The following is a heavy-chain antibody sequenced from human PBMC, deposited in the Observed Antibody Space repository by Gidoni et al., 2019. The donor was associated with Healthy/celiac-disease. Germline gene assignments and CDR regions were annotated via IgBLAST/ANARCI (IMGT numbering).Heavy chain of an antibody. Sequence: QVQLVQSGAEVKKPGASVKVSCKASGYTFTGYYMHWVRQAPGQGLEWMGWINPNSGGTNYAQNFQGWVTMTRDTSISTAYMELSRLRSDDTAVYYCARGPNSSGGWRDAFDIWGQGTMVTVSS. V-gene: IGHV1-2*04. CDR2: INPNSGGT. D-gene: IGHD6-25*01. J-gene: IGHJ3*02. CDR1: GYTFTGYY. CDR3: ARGPNSSGGWRDAFDI.